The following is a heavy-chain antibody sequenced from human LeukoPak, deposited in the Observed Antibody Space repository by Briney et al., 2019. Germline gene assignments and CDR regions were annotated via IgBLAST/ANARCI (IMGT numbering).Heavy chain of an antibody. CDR3: ARDLSSGYYYFDY. V-gene: IGHV3-21*01. D-gene: IGHD3-22*01. J-gene: IGHJ4*02. Sequence: GGSLRLSCAASGFTFSSYSMNWVRQAPGKGLEWVSSISSSSSYIYYADSVQGRLTISRDNAKNSLYLQMNSLRAEDTAVYYCARDLSSGYYYFDYWGQGTLVTVSS. CDR2: ISSSSSYI. CDR1: GFTFSSYS.